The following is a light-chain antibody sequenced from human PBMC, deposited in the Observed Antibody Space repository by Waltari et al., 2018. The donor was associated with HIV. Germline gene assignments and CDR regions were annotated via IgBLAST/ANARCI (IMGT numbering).Light chain of an antibody. CDR3: SSYTTSTTPVL. J-gene: IGLJ2*01. V-gene: IGLV2-14*01. CDR2: EVS. CDR1: SRDVGCYNY. Sequence: QSALTQPASVSGSPGQSITISCSGTSRDVGCYNYVSWYQQHPGKAPKLLISEVSNRPSGISNRFSGSKSGNTASLTISGLQTEDEADYYCSSYTTSTTPVLFGGGTKLTVV.